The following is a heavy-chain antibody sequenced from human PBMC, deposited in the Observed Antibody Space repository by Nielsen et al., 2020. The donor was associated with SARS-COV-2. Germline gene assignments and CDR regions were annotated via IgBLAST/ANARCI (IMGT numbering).Heavy chain of an antibody. J-gene: IGHJ3*02. D-gene: IGHD3-22*01. Sequence: SVKVSCKASGGTFISYAISWVRQAPGQGLEWMGGIIPIFGTANYAQKFQGRVTITADKSTSTAYMELSSLRSEDTAVYYCARESVYDSSGYYRPDAFDIWGQGTMVTVSS. CDR1: GGTFISYA. CDR3: ARESVYDSSGYYRPDAFDI. V-gene: IGHV1-69*06. CDR2: IIPIFGTA.